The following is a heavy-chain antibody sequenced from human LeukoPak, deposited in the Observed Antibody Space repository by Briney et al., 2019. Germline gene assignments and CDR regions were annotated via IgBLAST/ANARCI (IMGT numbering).Heavy chain of an antibody. CDR3: ARDQPPRYYYYGMDV. Sequence: PGWSLRLSCAASGFTFSSYWMSWVRQAPGKGLEWVASIKQDGSEKYYVDSAKGRFTISRDNAKNSLYLQMISLRAEDTAVYYCARDQPPRYYYYGMDVWGQGTTVTVSS. CDR2: IKQDGSEK. CDR1: GFTFSSYW. V-gene: IGHV3-7*05. J-gene: IGHJ6*02.